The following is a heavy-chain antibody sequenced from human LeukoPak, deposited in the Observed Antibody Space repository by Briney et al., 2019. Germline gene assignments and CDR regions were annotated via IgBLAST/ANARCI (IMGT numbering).Heavy chain of an antibody. CDR3: ARGRREGDNGADWWFDP. CDR2: INHSGST. J-gene: IGHJ5*02. V-gene: IGHV4-34*01. D-gene: IGHD2-8*01. CDR1: GGSFSGYY. Sequence: SETLSLTCAVYGGSFSGYYWSWIRQPPGKGLEWIGEINHSGSTNYNPSLKSRVTISVDTSKNQFSLKLSSATAADTAVYYCARGRREGDNGADWWFDPWGQRTLVTVSS.